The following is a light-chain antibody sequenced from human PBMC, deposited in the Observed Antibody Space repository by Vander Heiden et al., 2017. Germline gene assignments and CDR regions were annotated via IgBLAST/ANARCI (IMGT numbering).Light chain of an antibody. J-gene: IGKJ4*01. Sequence: AIQMTQSPSSLSASIGDTVTITCRASQDIRNDLGWYQQKPGKAPTLLIYAATTLQSGVSSRFTGSGSDTDFTLTIYNLQPEDFATYYCLQDGSYPLTFGGGSKMEIK. V-gene: IGKV1-6*01. CDR3: LQDGSYPLT. CDR1: QDIRND. CDR2: AAT.